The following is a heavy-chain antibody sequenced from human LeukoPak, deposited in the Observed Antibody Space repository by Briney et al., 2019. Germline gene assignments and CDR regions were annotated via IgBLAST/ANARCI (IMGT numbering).Heavy chain of an antibody. Sequence: SGTLSLTCVVSGGSISSSNWWNWVRQSPGKGLEWIGEIYPSGITNYNPSLKSRVTMSVDKSKNQFSLRLTSVTAAYAAVYYCARCGIASADFFASWGQGTLVTVSS. CDR1: GGSISSSNW. V-gene: IGHV4-4*02. CDR3: ARCGIASADFFAS. D-gene: IGHD6-13*01. J-gene: IGHJ4*02. CDR2: IYPSGIT.